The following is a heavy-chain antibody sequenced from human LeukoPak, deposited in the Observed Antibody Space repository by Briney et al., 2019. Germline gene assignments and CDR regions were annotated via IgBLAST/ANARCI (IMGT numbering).Heavy chain of an antibody. D-gene: IGHD5/OR15-5a*01. CDR2: IYYSGST. CDR3: ARERHVSTYVSYYYMDV. CDR1: GGSISSYY. V-gene: IGHV4-59*01. Sequence: SETLSLTCTVSGGSISSYYWSWIRQPPGKGLEWIGYIYYSGSTNYNPSLKSRVTISVDTSKNQFSLKLSSVTAADTAVYYCARERHVSTYVSYYYMDVWGKGTTVTVSS. J-gene: IGHJ6*03.